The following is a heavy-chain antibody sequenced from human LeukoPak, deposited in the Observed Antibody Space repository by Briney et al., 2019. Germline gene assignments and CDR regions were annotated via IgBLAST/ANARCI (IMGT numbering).Heavy chain of an antibody. CDR1: GFAFSNAW. Sequence: GGSLRLSCAASGFAFSNAWMSWVRQAPGKGLEWVGRIKSKTDGGTIDYAAPVKGRFTISRDDSKKTIYVHMNSLKTEDTAVYYCATTIFGVLTSLDYWAQGTLVTVSS. V-gene: IGHV3-15*01. CDR3: ATTIFGVLTSLDY. D-gene: IGHD3-3*01. CDR2: IKSKTDGGTI. J-gene: IGHJ4*02.